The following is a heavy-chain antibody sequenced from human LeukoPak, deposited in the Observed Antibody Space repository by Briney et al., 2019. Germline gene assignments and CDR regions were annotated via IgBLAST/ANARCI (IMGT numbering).Heavy chain of an antibody. CDR1: GFTFSSYA. CDR3: AEDTAPLYFQH. V-gene: IGHV3-23*01. Sequence: GGSLRLSCAASGFTFSSYAMSWVRQAPGKGLEWVSAISGSGGSTYYADSVKGRFTISRDNSKNTLYLQMNSLRAEDTAVYYCAEDTAPLYFQHWGQGTLVTVSS. CDR2: ISGSGGST. J-gene: IGHJ1*01.